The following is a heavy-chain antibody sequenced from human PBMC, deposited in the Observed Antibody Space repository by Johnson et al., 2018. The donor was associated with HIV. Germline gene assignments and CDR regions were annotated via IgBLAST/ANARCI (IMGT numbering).Heavy chain of an antibody. Sequence: QVQLVESGGGVVQPGRSLRLSCAASGFTFSDYYMSWIRQAPGKGLEWVSYISSSGSTIYYADSVKGRFTISRDNSKNTLYLQMNSLRAEDTAVYYCAKDLGRTMIVVVIDAFDIWGQGTMVTVSS. CDR1: GFTFSDYY. J-gene: IGHJ3*02. CDR2: ISSSGSTI. CDR3: AKDLGRTMIVVVIDAFDI. D-gene: IGHD3-22*01. V-gene: IGHV3-11*01.